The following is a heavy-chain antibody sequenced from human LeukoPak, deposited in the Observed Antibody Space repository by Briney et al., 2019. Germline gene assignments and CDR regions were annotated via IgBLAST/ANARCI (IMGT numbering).Heavy chain of an antibody. CDR2: IRYSGTT. V-gene: IGHV4-34*01. CDR1: GGCFRGFY. CDR3: ARGHVGSFMFYYYYGIDG. Sequence: ETLSPTCAVRGGCFRGFYWTWIRHSPKKGLEWIGEIRYSGTTNYNPSLKRRLTLFLDTSKNHCLLKMRSVTAADTAVYYCARGHVGSFMFYYYYGIDGWGQGTTVTVSS. D-gene: IGHD3-10*02. J-gene: IGHJ6*02.